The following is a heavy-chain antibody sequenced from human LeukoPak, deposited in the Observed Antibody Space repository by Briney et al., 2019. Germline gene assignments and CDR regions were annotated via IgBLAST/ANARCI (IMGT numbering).Heavy chain of an antibody. CDR2: ISAYNGNT. J-gene: IGHJ4*02. Sequence: ASVTVSFMASGYTFTSYGISWLRQAPGQGLEWMGWISAYNGNTNYAQKLQGRVTMTTDTSTSTAYMELRSLRSDDTAVYYCARGGGYSGYDLIDYWGQGTLVTVSS. CDR1: GYTFTSYG. CDR3: ARGGGYSGYDLIDY. D-gene: IGHD5-12*01. V-gene: IGHV1-18*01.